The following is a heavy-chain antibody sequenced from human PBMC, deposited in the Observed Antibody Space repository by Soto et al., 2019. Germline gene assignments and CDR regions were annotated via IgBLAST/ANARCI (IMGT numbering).Heavy chain of an antibody. CDR1: GFTFSSYS. D-gene: IGHD2-2*01. Sequence: EVQLVESGGGLVKPGGSLRLSCAASGFTFSSYSMNWVRQAPGKGLEWVSSISSSSSYIYYADSVKGRFTISRDNAENSLYLQMNSLRVEDPAVYYCAGGFGVVVPAAPPYYYYYGMDVWGQGTTVTVSS. CDR2: ISSSSSYI. J-gene: IGHJ6*01. CDR3: AGGFGVVVPAAPPYYYYYGMDV. V-gene: IGHV3-21*01.